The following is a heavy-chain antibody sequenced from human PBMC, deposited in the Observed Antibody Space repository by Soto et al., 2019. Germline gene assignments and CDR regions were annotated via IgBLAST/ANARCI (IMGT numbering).Heavy chain of an antibody. CDR2: IIPIFGTA. J-gene: IGHJ5*02. Sequence: SVKVSCKASGGTFSSYAISWVRQAPGQGLEWMGGIIPIFGTANYAQKFQGRVTITADKSTSTAYMELSSLRSEDTAVYYCARGVPMVRGGNWFDPWGQGTLVTVSS. V-gene: IGHV1-69*06. CDR1: GGTFSSYA. CDR3: ARGVPMVRGGNWFDP. D-gene: IGHD3-10*01.